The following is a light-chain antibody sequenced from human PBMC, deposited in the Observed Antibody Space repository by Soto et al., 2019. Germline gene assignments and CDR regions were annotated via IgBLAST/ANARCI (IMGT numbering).Light chain of an antibody. CDR1: KSDIGVYDF. CDR2: EVV. CDR3: RSYASSNTYV. V-gene: IGLV2-8*01. J-gene: IGLJ1*01. Sequence: QSALAQPPSASGSPGESVTISCTRTKSDIGVYDFVSWYQHHPGKAPRLIIYEVVQRPSGVPDRFSGSKSGNTASLTVSGLQAADEADYFCRSYASSNTYVFESGNKVTVL.